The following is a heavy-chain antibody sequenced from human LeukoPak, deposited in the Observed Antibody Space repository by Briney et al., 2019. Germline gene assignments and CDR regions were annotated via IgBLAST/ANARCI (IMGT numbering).Heavy chain of an antibody. J-gene: IGHJ4*02. CDR2: INPNSGGT. V-gene: IGHV1-2*04. Sequence: GASVKVSCKASGYTFTGYYMHWVRQAPGQGLEWMGWINPNSGGTNYAQKFQGWVTMTRDTSISTAYMELSRLRSDDTAVYYCARGMGYYYDSSGYYYWGQGTLVTVSS. CDR3: ARGMGYYYDSSGYYY. D-gene: IGHD3-22*01. CDR1: GYTFTGYY.